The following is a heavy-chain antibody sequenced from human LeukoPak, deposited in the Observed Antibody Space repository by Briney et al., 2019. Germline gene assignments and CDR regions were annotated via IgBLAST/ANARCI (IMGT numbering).Heavy chain of an antibody. D-gene: IGHD6-13*01. V-gene: IGHV3-33*01. Sequence: GGSLRLSCAASGFTFSNYGMHWVRQAPGKGLEWVALIYYDGSNKYYADSVKGRFTISRDNSKNTLYLQMNSLRAEDTAMHYCARDRIAAAGTPLCYWGQGTLVTVSS. J-gene: IGHJ4*02. CDR1: GFTFSNYG. CDR3: ARDRIAAAGTPLCY. CDR2: IYYDGSNK.